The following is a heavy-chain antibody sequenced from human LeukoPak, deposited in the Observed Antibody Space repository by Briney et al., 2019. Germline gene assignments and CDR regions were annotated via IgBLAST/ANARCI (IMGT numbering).Heavy chain of an antibody. Sequence: GGSLRLSCAASGFTFTTYAMHWVRQAAGKGLEWVAEISFDGRNEEYVDSVKGRFSISRDNSKDMVYLQMNSLRAEDTAVYYCARDLYSITWYYFDYWGQGTLVTVSS. CDR2: ISFDGRNE. CDR3: ARDLYSITWYYFDY. D-gene: IGHD6-13*01. V-gene: IGHV3-30*03. CDR1: GFTFTTYA. J-gene: IGHJ4*02.